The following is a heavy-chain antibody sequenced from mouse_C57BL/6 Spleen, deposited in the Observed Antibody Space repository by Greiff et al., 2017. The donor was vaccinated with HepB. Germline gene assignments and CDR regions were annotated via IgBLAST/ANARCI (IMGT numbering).Heavy chain of an antibody. CDR1: GFSLTSYA. D-gene: IGHD2-3*01. Sequence: VKLVESGPGLVAPSQSLSITCTVSGFSLTSYAISWVRQPPGKGLEWLGVIWTGGGTNYNSALKSRLSISKDNSKSQVFLKMNSLQTDDTARYYCARTRDDGYPRAMDYWGQGTSVTVSS. CDR3: ARTRDDGYPRAMDY. CDR2: IWTGGGT. J-gene: IGHJ4*01. V-gene: IGHV2-9-1*01.